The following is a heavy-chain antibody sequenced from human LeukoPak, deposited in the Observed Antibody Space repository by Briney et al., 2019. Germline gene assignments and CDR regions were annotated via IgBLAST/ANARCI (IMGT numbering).Heavy chain of an antibody. CDR2: TYYRSKWYN. Sequence: SQTLSLTCAISGDSVSSNSATWTWIRQSPSRGLEWLGRTYYRSKWYNEYAESVKSRITISPDTSKNQFSLQLNSVTPEDTAVYYYARGSSSSSWYFDYWGQGTVVTVSS. V-gene: IGHV6-1*01. J-gene: IGHJ4*02. CDR1: GDSVSSNSAT. D-gene: IGHD6-13*01. CDR3: ARGSSSSSWYFDY.